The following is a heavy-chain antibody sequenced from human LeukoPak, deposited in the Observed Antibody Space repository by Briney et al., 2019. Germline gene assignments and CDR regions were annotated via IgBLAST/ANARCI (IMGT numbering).Heavy chain of an antibody. J-gene: IGHJ4*02. CDR3: AKASTTLYYDFWSGYPSRY. V-gene: IGHV3-23*01. Sequence: GGSLRLSCAASGFTFSSYATSWVRQAPGKGLEWVSAISGSGGTTYYADSVKGRFTISRDNSKNTLHLQMNSLRAEDTAVYYCAKASTTLYYDFWSGYPSRYWGQGALVTVSS. D-gene: IGHD3-3*01. CDR1: GFTFSSYA. CDR2: ISGSGGTT.